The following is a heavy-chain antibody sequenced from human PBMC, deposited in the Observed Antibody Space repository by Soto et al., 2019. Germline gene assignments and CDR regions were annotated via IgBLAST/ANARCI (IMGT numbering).Heavy chain of an antibody. J-gene: IGHJ6*03. V-gene: IGHV4-34*01. CDR2: INHSGST. CDR3: ARTVLGPDLLADSFVDYYYYMDV. D-gene: IGHD3-9*01. Sequence: SETLSLTCAVYGGSFSGYYWSWIRQPPGKGLEWIGEINHSGSTNYNPSLKRRVTISADTSRGQFSLRLNSVTAADTAVYYCARTVLGPDLLADSFVDYYYYMDVWGQGTTVTVSS. CDR1: GGSFSGYY.